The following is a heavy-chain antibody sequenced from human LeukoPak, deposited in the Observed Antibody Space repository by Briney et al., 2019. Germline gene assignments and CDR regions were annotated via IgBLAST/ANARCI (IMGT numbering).Heavy chain of an antibody. CDR3: ARGEQKVFLLDY. D-gene: IGHD1-26*01. V-gene: IGHV6-1*01. Sequence: SQTLSITCAISGDSVPSNSAAWSWIRQSPSRRLEWLGRTYYMSKLYNDYAVSVKSRITIDPDTSKNQFSLQLNSVTPEDTAVYYCARGEQKVFLLDYWGQGTLVTVSS. J-gene: IGHJ4*02. CDR2: TYYMSKLYN. CDR1: GDSVPSNSAA.